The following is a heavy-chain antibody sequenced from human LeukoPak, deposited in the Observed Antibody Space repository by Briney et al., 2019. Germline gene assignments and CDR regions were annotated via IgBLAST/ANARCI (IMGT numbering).Heavy chain of an antibody. Sequence: GGSLRLSCVASGFIFSDNWLHWVRQAPGKGLVWVSRISEDGSTTNYADSVKGRFTISRDNAKNTLYLQMNSLRAEDTAVYYCALITGKRDFGYWGQGTPVTVSS. CDR3: ALITGKRDFGY. J-gene: IGHJ4*02. CDR1: GFIFSDNW. D-gene: IGHD1-1*01. V-gene: IGHV3-74*01. CDR2: ISEDGSTT.